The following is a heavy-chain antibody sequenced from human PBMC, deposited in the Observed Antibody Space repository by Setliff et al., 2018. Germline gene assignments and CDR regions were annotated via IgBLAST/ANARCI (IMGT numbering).Heavy chain of an antibody. D-gene: IGHD5-18*01. V-gene: IGHV1-69*05. CDR1: GDTFRSYG. J-gene: IGHJ6*03. CDR2: TIPMFGST. CDR3: VREGVDTRSSTDYRYYMDV. Sequence: SVKVSCKASGDTFRSYGISWVRQAPGQGLEWMGGTIPMFGSTTYAQKFQGRVTIITDESTTTAYMELSSLGSEDTAVYYCVREGVDTRSSTDYRYYMDVWGKGTTGTVSS.